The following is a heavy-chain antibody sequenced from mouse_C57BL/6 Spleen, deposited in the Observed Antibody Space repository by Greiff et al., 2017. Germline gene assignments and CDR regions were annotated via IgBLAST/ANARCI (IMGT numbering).Heavy chain of an antibody. CDR1: GYTFTSYW. V-gene: IGHV1-64*01. D-gene: IGHD1-1*01. CDR2: IHPNSGST. Sequence: QVQLQQPGAELVKPGASVKLSCKASGYTFTSYWMHWVKQRPGQGLEWIGMIHPNSGSTNYNEKFKSKATLTVDKTSSTAYMQLSSLTSEDSAVYYCASTGYCGSSLNWYFDVWGTGTTVTVSS. CDR3: ASTGYCGSSLNWYFDV. J-gene: IGHJ1*03.